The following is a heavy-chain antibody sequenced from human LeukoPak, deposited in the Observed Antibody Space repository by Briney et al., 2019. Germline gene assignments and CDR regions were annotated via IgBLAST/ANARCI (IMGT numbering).Heavy chain of an antibody. V-gene: IGHV4-61*09. CDR2: IYTSGST. J-gene: IGHJ4*02. Sequence: SETLSLTCTVSGGSISSGSYYWSWIRQPAGKGLEWIGHIYTSGSTNYNPSLKSRVTISVDTSKNQFSLKLSSVTAADTAVYYCARMVHRIVGATTLDYWGQGTLVTVSS. CDR3: ARMVHRIVGATTLDY. D-gene: IGHD1-26*01. CDR1: GGSISSGSYY.